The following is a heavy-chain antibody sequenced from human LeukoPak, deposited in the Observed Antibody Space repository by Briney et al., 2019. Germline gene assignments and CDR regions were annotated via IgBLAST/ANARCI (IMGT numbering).Heavy chain of an antibody. V-gene: IGHV4-34*01. CDR1: GGSFSGYY. Sequence: PSETLSLTCAVYGGSFSGYYCSWIRQPPGKGLEWSGEINHSGSTNYNPSLKSRVTISVDTSKNQFSLKLSSVTAADTAVYYCARIVCSSTSCLYYFDYWGQGTLVTVSS. J-gene: IGHJ4*02. D-gene: IGHD2-2*01. CDR2: INHSGST. CDR3: ARIVCSSTSCLYYFDY.